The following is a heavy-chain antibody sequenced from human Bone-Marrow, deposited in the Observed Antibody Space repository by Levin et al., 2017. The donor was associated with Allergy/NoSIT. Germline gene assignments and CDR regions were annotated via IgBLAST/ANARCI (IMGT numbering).Heavy chain of an antibody. D-gene: IGHD3-22*01. V-gene: IGHV3-15*07. Sequence: SCAASGFTFSNAWMNWVRQAPGKGLEWVGRIKSKTDGGTTDYAAPVKGRFTISRDDSKNTLYLQMNSLKTEDTAVYYCTTDQSYYYDSRGKDFDYWGQGTLVTVSS. J-gene: IGHJ4*02. CDR1: GFTFSNAW. CDR3: TTDQSYYYDSRGKDFDY. CDR2: IKSKTDGGTT.